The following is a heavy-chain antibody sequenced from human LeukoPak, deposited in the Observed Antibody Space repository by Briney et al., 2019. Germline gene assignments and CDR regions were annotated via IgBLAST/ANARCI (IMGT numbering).Heavy chain of an antibody. Sequence: SVKVSCKASGGTFSSYAISWVRQAPGQGLEWMGGVIPMFGTANYAQKFQGRVTITADKSTSTAYMELSSLRSEDTAVYYCARDPPGRPYSSSSYGWGQGTLVTVSS. V-gene: IGHV1-69*06. D-gene: IGHD6-6*01. CDR2: VIPMFGTA. CDR3: ARDPPGRPYSSSSYG. J-gene: IGHJ4*02. CDR1: GGTFSSYA.